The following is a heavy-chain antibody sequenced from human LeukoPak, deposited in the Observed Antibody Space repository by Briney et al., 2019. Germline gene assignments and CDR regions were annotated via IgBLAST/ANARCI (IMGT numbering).Heavy chain of an antibody. D-gene: IGHD1-7*01. Sequence: SSVKVSCKASVYTFTGYYMHGLRQAPGQGLDGMGWSNPNSGGTNYAQKFHGRVTMTRDTSISTAYMELSRLRSDDTAVYYCARLGTGTRDWGQGTLVTVSS. CDR2: SNPNSGGT. V-gene: IGHV1-2*02. J-gene: IGHJ4*02. CDR3: ARLGTGTRD. CDR1: VYTFTGYY.